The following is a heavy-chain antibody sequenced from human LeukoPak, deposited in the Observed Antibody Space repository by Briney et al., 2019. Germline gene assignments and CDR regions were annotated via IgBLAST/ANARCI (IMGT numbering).Heavy chain of an antibody. Sequence: PGGSLRLSCAASGFTFSSYWVSWVRQAPGKGLEWVANIKQDGSEKYYVDSVKGRFTISRDNAKNSLYLQMNSLRAEDTAVYYCARDPSYYENAFDIWGQGTMVTVSS. CDR2: IKQDGSEK. CDR1: GFTFSSYW. J-gene: IGHJ3*02. CDR3: ARDPSYYENAFDI. D-gene: IGHD3-22*01. V-gene: IGHV3-7*01.